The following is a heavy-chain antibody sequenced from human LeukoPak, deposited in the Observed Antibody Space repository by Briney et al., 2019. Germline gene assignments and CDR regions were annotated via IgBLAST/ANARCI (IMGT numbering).Heavy chain of an antibody. CDR2: ISQNGYT. CDR3: TRHDVVAVVGHGMAV. CDR1: GASIGSYY. D-gene: IGHD2-15*01. Sequence: SETLSLTCTVSGASIGSYYWSWIRQPPGKGLEWIGYISQNGYTKYTPSLKSRVTISRDTSENQFSLILSSVTAADTAVYYCTRHDVVAVVGHGMAVWGQGTTVTVSS. J-gene: IGHJ6*02. V-gene: IGHV4-59*08.